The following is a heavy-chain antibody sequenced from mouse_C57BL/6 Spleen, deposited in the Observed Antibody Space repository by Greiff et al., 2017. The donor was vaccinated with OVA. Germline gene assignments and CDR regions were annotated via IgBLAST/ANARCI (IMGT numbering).Heavy chain of an antibody. CDR1: GYTFTDYE. CDR2: IDPETGGT. J-gene: IGHJ3*01. Sequence: QVHVKQSGAELVRPGASVTLSCKASGYTFTDYEMHWVKQTPVPGLEWIGAIDPETGGTAYNQKFKGKAILTADKSSSTAYMELRSLTSEDSAVYCCTTLGRGFAYWGKGTLVTVSA. CDR3: TTLGRGFAY. V-gene: IGHV1-15*01. D-gene: IGHD4-1*01.